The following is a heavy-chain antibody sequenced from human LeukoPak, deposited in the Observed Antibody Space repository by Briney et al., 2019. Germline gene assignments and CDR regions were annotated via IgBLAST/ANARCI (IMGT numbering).Heavy chain of an antibody. D-gene: IGHD6-13*01. Sequence: PSETLSLTRTVSGGSISTFYWSWIRQPAGKGLEWIGRIFTSGSTNYNPSLKSRVTMSVDTSKNQFSLKLSSVTAADTAVYYFARVRGSSWNTGYYYHYMDVWGKGTTVTISS. CDR3: ARVRGSSWNTGYYYHYMDV. CDR1: GGSISTFY. CDR2: IFTSGST. V-gene: IGHV4-4*07. J-gene: IGHJ6*03.